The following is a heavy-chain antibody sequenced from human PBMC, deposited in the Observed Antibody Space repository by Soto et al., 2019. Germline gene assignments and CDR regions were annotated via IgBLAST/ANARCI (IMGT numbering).Heavy chain of an antibody. Sequence: QVQLVQSGAEVKKPGASVKVSCKASGYTFNTYAITWVRQAPGQGLEWMGWISGYNGNTNYAQTPQGRGTMTTDTSTSTAYLELRSLRSDDTAVYYCARTVEYDSIPYYYADFWGQGTLVTVSS. D-gene: IGHD2-21*01. J-gene: IGHJ4*01. CDR2: ISGYNGNT. V-gene: IGHV1-18*01. CDR1: GYTFNTYA. CDR3: ARTVEYDSIPYYYADF.